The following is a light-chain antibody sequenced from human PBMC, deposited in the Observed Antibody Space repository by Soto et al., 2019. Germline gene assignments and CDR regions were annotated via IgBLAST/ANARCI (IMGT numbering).Light chain of an antibody. V-gene: IGKV1-33*01. CDR1: QDISNY. Sequence: DIQMTQSPSSLSPSPGDRVTITYQASQDISNYLNWYQQKPGKAPKLLIYDASNLETGVPSRFSGSGSGTDFTFTISSLQPEDIATYYCQQYDNLPLVFGQGTDVDIK. CDR3: QQYDNLPLV. CDR2: DAS. J-gene: IGKJ1*01.